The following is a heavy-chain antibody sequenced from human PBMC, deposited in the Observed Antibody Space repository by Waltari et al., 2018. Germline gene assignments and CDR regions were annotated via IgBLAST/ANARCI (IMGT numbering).Heavy chain of an antibody. CDR2: ISSSGSSR. CDR3: ARTLDV. Sequence: EVQLVESGGGLVQPGGSLRLSCAASGFTFGSYEMPWVRQAPGKGLEWVSSISSSGSSRFYADSVKGRFTISRDSAKNALYLEMNSLRAEDTAVYYCARTLDVWGQGTTVTVSS. V-gene: IGHV3-48*03. CDR1: GFTFGSYE. J-gene: IGHJ6*02.